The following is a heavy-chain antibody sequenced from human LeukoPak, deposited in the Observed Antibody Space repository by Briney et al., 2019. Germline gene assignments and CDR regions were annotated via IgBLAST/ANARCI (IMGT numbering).Heavy chain of an antibody. Sequence: PGGSLRLSCAASGFIFRSSWMNWVRQAPGKGLEWVANINHYGNEKYYVDSVEGRFTISRDNSKNTLYLQMNSLRAEDTAVYYCARTLRVEMATIYGILDYWGQGTLVTVSS. CDR2: INHYGNEK. CDR1: GFIFRSSW. CDR3: ARTLRVEMATIYGILDY. D-gene: IGHD5-24*01. J-gene: IGHJ4*02. V-gene: IGHV3-7*01.